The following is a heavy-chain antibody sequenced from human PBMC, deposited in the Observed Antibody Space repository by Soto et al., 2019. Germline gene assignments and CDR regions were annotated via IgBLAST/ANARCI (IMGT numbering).Heavy chain of an antibody. Sequence: GGSLRLSCGASGFTFTSYGMHWVRQAPGKGLEWVAVISYHGNDKYYADSVKGRFTISRDDSKNTLYLQMSSLRAEDTAVYFRARAPGLTIQVWSQLDSWGRGTLVTVSS. CDR1: GFTFTSYG. CDR3: ARAPGLTIQVWSQLDS. V-gene: IGHV3-30*03. J-gene: IGHJ5*01. CDR2: ISYHGNDK. D-gene: IGHD3-16*01.